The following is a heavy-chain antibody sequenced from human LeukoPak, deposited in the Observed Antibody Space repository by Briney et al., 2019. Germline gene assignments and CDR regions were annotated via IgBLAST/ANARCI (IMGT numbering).Heavy chain of an antibody. CDR2: INPNSGGT. J-gene: IGHJ6*02. D-gene: IGHD2-2*01. CDR3: ARDIVVVPVYGMDV. CDR1: GYTFTGYY. V-gene: IGHV1-2*06. Sequence: ASVKVSCKASGYTFTGYYMHWVRQAPGQGLEWMGRINPNSGGTNYAQKFQGRVTMTRDTSISTAYMELSSLRSEDTAVYYCARDIVVVPVYGMDVWGQGTTVTVSS.